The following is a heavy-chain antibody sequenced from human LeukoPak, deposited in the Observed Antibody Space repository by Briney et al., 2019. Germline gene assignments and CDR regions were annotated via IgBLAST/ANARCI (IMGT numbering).Heavy chain of an antibody. Sequence: GSLRLSCAASRFTLSNYYMAWVRQAPGKGLEWVANIKQDGSEKYYGGSVKGRFTISRDNAKNSLYLQPNSLRVEDTAVYFCAAGYGFLIESWGQGTLVTVSS. CDR1: RFTLSNYY. J-gene: IGHJ4*02. CDR2: IKQDGSEK. CDR3: AAGYGFLIES. D-gene: IGHD2-15*01. V-gene: IGHV3-7*02.